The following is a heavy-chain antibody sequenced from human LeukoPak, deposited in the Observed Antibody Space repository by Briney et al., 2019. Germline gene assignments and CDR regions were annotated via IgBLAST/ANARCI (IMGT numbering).Heavy chain of an antibody. CDR2: IWYDGSNE. J-gene: IGHJ4*02. Sequence: GGSLRLSCAASGFTFSSYDLHWVRQAPGKGLEWVAVIWYDGSNEYYADSVKGRFTISRDNSKNTLYLQMNSLRADDMAVYYCARGRYTSSPYFDYWGQGALVTVSS. CDR3: ARGRYTSSPYFDY. D-gene: IGHD6-6*01. V-gene: IGHV3-33*01. CDR1: GFTFSSYD.